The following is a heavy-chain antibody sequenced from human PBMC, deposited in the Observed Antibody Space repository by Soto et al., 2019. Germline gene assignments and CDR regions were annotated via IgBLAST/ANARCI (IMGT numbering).Heavy chain of an antibody. D-gene: IGHD3-10*01. V-gene: IGHV1-2*02. J-gene: IGHJ5*01. Sequence: QVQLVQSGAEVKKPGASVKVSCKASGYTFTGYYMHWVRQAPGQGLEWMGWINSKSGDTKYARDFQGRVTMTRDTSINTADMELRSQTSDDTAIYYCARGTGSSWFDLWGQGTLVTVSS. CDR1: GYTFTGYY. CDR2: INSKSGDT. CDR3: ARGTGSSWFDL.